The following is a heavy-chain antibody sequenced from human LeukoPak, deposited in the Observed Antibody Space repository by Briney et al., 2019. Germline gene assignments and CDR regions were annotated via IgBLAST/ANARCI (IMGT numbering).Heavy chain of an antibody. CDR2: ITTSGSYI. CDR3: AGGGRLFDY. CDR1: GFTFSSSN. Sequence: PGGSLRLSCAASGFTFSSSNMNWVRQAPGKGLEWVSSITTSGSYIYYADSVKGRLTISRDNAKNSLYLQMNSLRDEDTAVYYCAGGGRLFDYWGRGTVVTVSS. V-gene: IGHV3-21*01. J-gene: IGHJ4*02.